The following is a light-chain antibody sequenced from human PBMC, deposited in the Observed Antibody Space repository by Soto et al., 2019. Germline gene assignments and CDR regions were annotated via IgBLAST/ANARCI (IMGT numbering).Light chain of an antibody. CDR2: DTS. V-gene: IGKV3-15*01. CDR1: QGIGDT. CDR3: QRYNNWPQS. J-gene: IGKJ4*01. Sequence: VVTNTLASLWGATQYVATLSYRASQGIGDTLAWYQHKPGQTPRLLIYDTSTRATGAPARFSGSRSGTEFTLTINCLQSEDFTVYYCQRYNNWPQSLGGGTKVDIK.